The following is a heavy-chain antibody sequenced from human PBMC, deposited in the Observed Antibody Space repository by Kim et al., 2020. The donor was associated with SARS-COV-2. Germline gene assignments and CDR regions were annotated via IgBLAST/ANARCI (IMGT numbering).Heavy chain of an antibody. CDR3: VRDGGSYDC. CDR1: GFTFSIYW. J-gene: IGHJ4*02. CDR2: INSDGSST. Sequence: GGSLRLSCAASGFTFSIYWMHWVRQAPGKGLVWVSRINSDGSSTTHADSVKGRFTISRDNAKNMVYLQMNSLRDEDTAVYYCVRDGGSYDCWGQGTLVTVSS. D-gene: IGHD3-16*01. V-gene: IGHV3-74*01.